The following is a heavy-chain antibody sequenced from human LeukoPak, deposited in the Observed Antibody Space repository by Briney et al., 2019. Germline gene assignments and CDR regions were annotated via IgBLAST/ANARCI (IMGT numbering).Heavy chain of an antibody. Sequence: GGSLRLSCAASGFTFSGYEMNWVRQAPGKGLEWVSDISSSGSTIYYAYSVTGRFTISRDNAKNSLYLQMNNLRAEDTAVYYCAEVGITMIGGVWGKGTTVTTSS. D-gene: IGHD3-10*02. J-gene: IGHJ6*04. CDR3: AEVGITMIGGV. V-gene: IGHV3-48*03. CDR1: GFTFSGYE. CDR2: ISSSGSTI.